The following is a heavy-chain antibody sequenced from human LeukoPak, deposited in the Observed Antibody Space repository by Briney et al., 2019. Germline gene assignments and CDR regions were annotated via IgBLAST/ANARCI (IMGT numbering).Heavy chain of an antibody. CDR3: ARGSWATIDY. Sequence: PSETLPLTCTVSGGSISSSSYYWGWIRQPPGKGLEWIGSIYYSGSTNYNPSLKSRVTISVDTSKNQFSLKLSSVTAADTAVYYCARGSWATIDYWGQGTLVTVSS. D-gene: IGHD5-24*01. J-gene: IGHJ4*02. V-gene: IGHV4-39*07. CDR2: IYYSGST. CDR1: GGSISSSSYY.